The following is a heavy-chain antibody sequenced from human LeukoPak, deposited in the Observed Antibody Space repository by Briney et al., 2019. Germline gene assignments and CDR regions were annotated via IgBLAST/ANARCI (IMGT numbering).Heavy chain of an antibody. D-gene: IGHD4-4*01. V-gene: IGHV4-31*03. Sequence: SQTLSLTCTVSGGSIRSGDYSWNWIRQHPGKGLEWIGYIYYSGSTYYNPSLTSRVTMSVDTSKNQFSLRLSSVTAADTAIYYCARDHTETSSLNFRNYYYYGMDIWGQGTTVIVSS. CDR3: ARDHTETSSLNFRNYYYYGMDI. J-gene: IGHJ6*02. CDR2: IYYSGST. CDR1: GGSIRSGDYS.